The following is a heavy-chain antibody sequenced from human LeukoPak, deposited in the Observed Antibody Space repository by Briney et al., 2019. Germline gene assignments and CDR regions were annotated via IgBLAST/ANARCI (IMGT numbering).Heavy chain of an antibody. CDR3: AKSHYDILTGYKNEIDY. CDR1: GFTFSGYS. CDR2: ISYDGSNK. D-gene: IGHD3-9*01. Sequence: GGSLRLSCTASGFTFSGYSMNWIRQAPGKGLEWVAVISYDGSNKYYADSVKGRFTISRDNSKNTLYLQMNSLRAEDTALYYCAKSHYDILTGYKNEIDYWGQGTLVTVSS. V-gene: IGHV3-30*18. J-gene: IGHJ4*02.